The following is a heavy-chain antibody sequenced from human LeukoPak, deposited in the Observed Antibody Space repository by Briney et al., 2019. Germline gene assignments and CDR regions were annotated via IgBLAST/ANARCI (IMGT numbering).Heavy chain of an antibody. J-gene: IGHJ4*02. Sequence: AGGSLRLSCAASGFTFSRHAMSWVRLAPGKGLEWVSAISGSGRSTYYADSVKGRFTISRDNSKNTLYLQMNSLRAEDTAVYYCARDASYCSGGSCYYDYWGQGTLVTVSS. CDR3: ARDASYCSGGSCYYDY. D-gene: IGHD2-15*01. V-gene: IGHV3-23*01. CDR2: ISGSGRST. CDR1: GFTFSRHA.